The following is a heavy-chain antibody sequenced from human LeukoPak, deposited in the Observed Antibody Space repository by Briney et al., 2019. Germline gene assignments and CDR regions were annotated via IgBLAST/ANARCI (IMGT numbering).Heavy chain of an antibody. D-gene: IGHD3-22*01. V-gene: IGHV3-73*01. Sequence: GGSLRLSCAASGFTFSGSAMHWVRQASGKGLEWVGRIRSKANSYATAYAASVKGRFTISRDDSKNTAYLQMNSLKTEDTAVYYCTSNYDSSGQSGGDAFDIWGQGTMVTVSS. CDR3: TSNYDSSGQSGGDAFDI. J-gene: IGHJ3*02. CDR2: IRSKANSYAT. CDR1: GFTFSGSA.